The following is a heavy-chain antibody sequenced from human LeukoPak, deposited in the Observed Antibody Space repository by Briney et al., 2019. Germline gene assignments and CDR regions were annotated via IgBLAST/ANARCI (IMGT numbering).Heavy chain of an antibody. CDR1: GYSFTSYW. D-gene: IGHD5-12*01. CDR3: ARLYGYDNFDY. J-gene: IGHJ4*02. CDR2: IFPGDSDT. V-gene: IGHV5-51*01. Sequence: GESLKISCKGSGYSFTSYWIGWVRQLPGKGLVWMGIIFPGDSDTRYSASFQGQVTTSADKSISPAYLQWSSLKASDTAMYYCARLYGYDNFDYWGQGTLVTVSS.